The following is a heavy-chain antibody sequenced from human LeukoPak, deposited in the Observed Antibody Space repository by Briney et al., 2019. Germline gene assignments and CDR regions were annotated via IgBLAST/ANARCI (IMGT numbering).Heavy chain of an antibody. D-gene: IGHD2-2*02. CDR3: ARLDCSSTSCYIDY. Sequence: SVKVSCKASGGTFSSYAISWVRQAPGQGLEWMGGIIPIFGTANYAQKFQGRVTITTDESTSTAYMELSSLRSGDTAVYYCARLDCSSTSCYIDYWGQGTLVTVSS. CDR1: GGTFSSYA. V-gene: IGHV1-69*05. J-gene: IGHJ4*02. CDR2: IIPIFGTA.